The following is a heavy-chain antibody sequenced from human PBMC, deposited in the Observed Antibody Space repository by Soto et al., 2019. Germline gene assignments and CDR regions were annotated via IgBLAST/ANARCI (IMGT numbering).Heavy chain of an antibody. J-gene: IGHJ4*02. CDR1: GFTVSSNY. CDR2: IYSGGST. D-gene: IGHD3-22*01. Sequence: EVQLVATGGGLIQPGGSLRLSCAASGFTVSSNYMSWVRQAPGKGLEWVSVIYSGGSTYYADSVKGRFTISRDNSKNTLYLQMNSLRAEDTAVYYCARDQVHYYDSSGYYSDWGQGTLVTVSS. CDR3: ARDQVHYYDSSGYYSD. V-gene: IGHV3-53*02.